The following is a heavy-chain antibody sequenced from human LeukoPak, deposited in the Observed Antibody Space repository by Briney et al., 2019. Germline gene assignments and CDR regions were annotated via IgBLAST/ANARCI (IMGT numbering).Heavy chain of an antibody. Sequence: SVKVSCKASGGTFSSYTISWVRQAPGQGLEWMGRIIPILGIANYAQKFQGRVTITADKSTSTAYMELSSLRSKDTAVYYCAISEYSSSPFDYWGQGTLVTVSS. J-gene: IGHJ4*02. D-gene: IGHD6-6*01. CDR3: AISEYSSSPFDY. V-gene: IGHV1-69*02. CDR2: IIPILGIA. CDR1: GGTFSSYT.